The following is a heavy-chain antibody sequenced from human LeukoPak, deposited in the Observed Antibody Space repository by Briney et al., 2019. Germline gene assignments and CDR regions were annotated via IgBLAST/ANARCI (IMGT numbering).Heavy chain of an antibody. CDR2: MNPNSGNT. D-gene: IGHD3-16*01. J-gene: IGHJ3*02. CDR3: ARESRGRDAFDI. V-gene: IGHV1-8*01. Sequence: ASVKVSCKASGYTFTSYDINWVRQATGQGLEWMGWMNPNSGNTGYAQKFQGRVTMTRNTSISTAYMELSSLRSEDTAVYYCARESRGRDAFDIWGQGTMVTVSS. CDR1: GYTFTSYD.